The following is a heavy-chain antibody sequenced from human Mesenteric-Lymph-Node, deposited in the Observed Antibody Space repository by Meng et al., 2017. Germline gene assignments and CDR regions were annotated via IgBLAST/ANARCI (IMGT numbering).Heavy chain of an antibody. Sequence: GESLKISCAASGFTFSSKNMNWVRQAPGKGLEWVSAVKSGSTFIDYADSVRGRFTISRDNAKNSLYLQMDSLRAEDTAVYYCTRDYGGTDGVFDYWGQGTLVTVSS. V-gene: IGHV3-21*01. CDR3: TRDYGGTDGVFDY. D-gene: IGHD4-23*01. J-gene: IGHJ4*02. CDR2: VKSGSTFI. CDR1: GFTFSSKN.